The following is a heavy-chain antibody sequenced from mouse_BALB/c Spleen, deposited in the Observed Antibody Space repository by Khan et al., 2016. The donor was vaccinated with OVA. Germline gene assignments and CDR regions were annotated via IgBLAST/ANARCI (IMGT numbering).Heavy chain of an antibody. Sequence: QVQLKQSGPGLVAPSQSLSITCTVSGFSLTNYGVGWVRQPPGKGLEWLGVIWGDGSTNYHSALISRLSISKDNSKSQVFLKLNSLQTDDTATYXCVLYFYGSTWFAYWGQGTLVTVSA. CDR2: IWGDGST. CDR3: VLYFYGSTWFAY. V-gene: IGHV2-3*01. D-gene: IGHD1-1*01. J-gene: IGHJ3*01. CDR1: GFSLTNYG.